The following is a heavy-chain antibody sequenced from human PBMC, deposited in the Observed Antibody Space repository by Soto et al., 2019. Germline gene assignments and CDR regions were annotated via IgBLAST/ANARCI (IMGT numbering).Heavy chain of an antibody. J-gene: IGHJ5*02. V-gene: IGHV4-34*01. CDR2: INHSGST. Sequence: QVQLQQWGAGLLKPSETLSLTCAVYGGSFSGYYWSWIRQPPGKGLEWIGEINHSGSTNYNPSLKSRVTISVDTSQNQFSLKLSSVTAADTAVYYCARGLTRSIAARRCWFDPWGQGTLVTVSS. CDR3: ARGLTRSIAARRCWFDP. CDR1: GGSFSGYY. D-gene: IGHD6-6*01.